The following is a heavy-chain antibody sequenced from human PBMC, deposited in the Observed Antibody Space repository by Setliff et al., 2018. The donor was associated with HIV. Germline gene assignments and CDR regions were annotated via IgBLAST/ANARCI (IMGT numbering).Heavy chain of an antibody. Sequence: ASVKVSCKVFGFTLSEVSIHWVRQAPGKGLEWMGYFDPQDGETVYAQKFQGRVTMTEDTSIDTAYMELSSLRSDDTAVYFCARGALLAAFDFDHWGHGTLVTVSS. D-gene: IGHD3-3*02. CDR1: GFTLSEVS. V-gene: IGHV1-24*01. J-gene: IGHJ4*01. CDR2: FDPQDGET. CDR3: ARGALLAAFDFDH.